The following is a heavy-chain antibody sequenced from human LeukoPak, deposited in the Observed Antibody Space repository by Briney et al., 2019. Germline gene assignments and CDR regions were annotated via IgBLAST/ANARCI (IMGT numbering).Heavy chain of an antibody. Sequence: PGGSLRLSCAASGFTFSDSAIHWVRQAPGKGLEWVSSISSSSSYIYYADSVKGRFTISRDNAKNSLYLQMNSLRAEDTAVYYCARVWKGYDSSGYYHHIFDYWGQGTLVTVSS. J-gene: IGHJ4*02. D-gene: IGHD3-22*01. CDR1: GFTFSDSA. CDR3: ARVWKGYDSSGYYHHIFDY. CDR2: ISSSSSYI. V-gene: IGHV3-21*01.